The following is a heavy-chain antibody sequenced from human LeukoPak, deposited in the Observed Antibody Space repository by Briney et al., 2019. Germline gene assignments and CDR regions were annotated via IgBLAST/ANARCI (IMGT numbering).Heavy chain of an antibody. CDR3: ARAPGTTFDY. J-gene: IGHJ4*01. Sequence: SETLSLTCTVSGGSISSYYWSWIRQPPGKGLEWIGYIYYSGSTNYNPSLKSRVTISVDTSKNQFSLKLRSVTAADTAVYYCARAPGTTFDYWGHGNMVTVSS. D-gene: IGHD4-17*01. CDR2: IYYSGST. CDR1: GGSISSYY. V-gene: IGHV4-59*01.